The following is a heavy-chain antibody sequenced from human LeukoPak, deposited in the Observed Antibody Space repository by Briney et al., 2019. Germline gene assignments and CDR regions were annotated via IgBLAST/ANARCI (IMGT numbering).Heavy chain of an antibody. CDR1: GYTFTSYD. Sequence: ASVKVSCKASGYTFTSYDINWVQQATGQGLEWMGWMNPNSGNTGYAQKFQGRVTITRNTSISTAYMELSSLRSEDTAVYYCARGSGSYLGDAFDIWGQGTMVTVSS. J-gene: IGHJ3*02. D-gene: IGHD1-26*01. CDR3: ARGSGSYLGDAFDI. V-gene: IGHV1-8*03. CDR2: MNPNSGNT.